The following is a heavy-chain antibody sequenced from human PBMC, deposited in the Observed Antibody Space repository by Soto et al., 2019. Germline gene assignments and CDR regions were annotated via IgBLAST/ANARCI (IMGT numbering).Heavy chain of an antibody. D-gene: IGHD6-6*01. CDR1: GYTFTGYY. CDR2: INPNSGDT. J-gene: IGHJ4*02. CDR3: ARGQSHPLVGDLDY. V-gene: IGHV1-2*02. Sequence: ASVKVSCKASGYTFTGYYIHWVRQAPGQGLEWMGWINPNSGDTNYPQNFQGKVTMTRDMSSSSAYMELSSLRSDDTAVYYCARGQSHPLVGDLDYWRQGPLVTVSS.